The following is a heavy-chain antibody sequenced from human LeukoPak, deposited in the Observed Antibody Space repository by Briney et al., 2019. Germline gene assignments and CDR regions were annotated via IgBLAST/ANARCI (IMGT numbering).Heavy chain of an antibody. CDR1: GFTFSSYW. D-gene: IGHD2-2*01. V-gene: IGHV3-7*01. Sequence: GGSLRLSCAASGFTFSSYWMSWVRQAPGKGLEWVANIKQDGSVKYYVDSVRGRFTISRDNAKNSLYLQMNSLRAEDTAVYYCARGSVPAAYDAFDIWGQGTMVTVSS. CDR2: IKQDGSVK. CDR3: ARGSVPAAYDAFDI. J-gene: IGHJ3*02.